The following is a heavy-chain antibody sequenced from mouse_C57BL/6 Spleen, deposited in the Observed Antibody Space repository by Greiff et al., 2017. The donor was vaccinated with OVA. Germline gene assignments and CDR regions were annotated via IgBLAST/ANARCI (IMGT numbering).Heavy chain of an antibody. CDR3: ARSYYSTLGYFDV. CDR2: IDPSDSYT. J-gene: IGHJ1*03. D-gene: IGHD2-5*01. Sequence: QVQLKESGAELVMPGASVKLSCKASGYTFTSYWMHWVKQRPGQGLEWIGEIDPSDSYTNYNQKFKGKSTLTVDKSSSTAYMQLSSLTSEDSAVYYCARSYYSTLGYFDVWGTGTTVTVSS. V-gene: IGHV1-69*01. CDR1: GYTFTSYW.